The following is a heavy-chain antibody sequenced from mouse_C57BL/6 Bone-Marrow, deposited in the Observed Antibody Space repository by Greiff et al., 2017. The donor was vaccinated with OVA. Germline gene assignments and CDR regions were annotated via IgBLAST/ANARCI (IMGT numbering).Heavy chain of an antibody. CDR1: GFTFSDYY. CDR2: ISNGGGST. CDR3: ARHRWLLAY. Sequence: EVQVVESGGGLVQPGGSLKLSCAASGFTFSDYYMYWVRQTPEKRLEWVAYISNGGGSTYYPDTVKGRFTISRDNAKNTLYLQMSRLKSEDTAMYYCARHRWLLAYWGQGTLVTVSA. D-gene: IGHD2-3*01. V-gene: IGHV5-12*01. J-gene: IGHJ3*01.